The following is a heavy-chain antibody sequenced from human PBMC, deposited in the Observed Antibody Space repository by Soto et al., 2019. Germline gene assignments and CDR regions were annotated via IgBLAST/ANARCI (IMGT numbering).Heavy chain of an antibody. CDR3: ARDVVGPTTNWFDP. CDR2: ISSVSSYI. Sequence: EVQLVESGGGLVKPGGSLRLSCAASGFMFGSHTMTWVRQAPGKGLEWVASISSVSSYIYYEYSVKGRFTISRDNAKDSLYLQMDSLKAVATAVYFCARDVVGPTTNWFDPWGQGPLVTVSS. D-gene: IGHD1-26*01. V-gene: IGHV3-21*06. J-gene: IGHJ5*02. CDR1: GFMFGSHT.